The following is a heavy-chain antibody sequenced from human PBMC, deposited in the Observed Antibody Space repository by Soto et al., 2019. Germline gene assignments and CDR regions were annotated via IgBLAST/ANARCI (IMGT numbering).Heavy chain of an antibody. V-gene: IGHV3-21*01. Sequence: KTGGSLRLSCAASGFIFTTYTMNWVRQAPGKGLEWVSSISSGMTYIDYADSVKGRFNISRDNAKHSLYLQMNSLRAEDTALYYGVGGTYTRAFDIWGQGTMVTVSS. J-gene: IGHJ3*02. CDR3: VGGTYTRAFDI. CDR2: ISSGMTYI. CDR1: GFIFTTYT. D-gene: IGHD1-26*01.